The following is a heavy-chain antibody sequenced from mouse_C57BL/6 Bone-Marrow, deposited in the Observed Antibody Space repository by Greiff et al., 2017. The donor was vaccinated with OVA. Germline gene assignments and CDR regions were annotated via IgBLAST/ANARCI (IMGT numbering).Heavy chain of an antibody. V-gene: IGHV1-69*01. CDR3: ARYYPYYYAMDY. CDR2: IDPSDSYT. D-gene: IGHD1-1*01. J-gene: IGHJ4*01. CDR1: GYTFTSYW. Sequence: VQLQQPGAELVMPGASVKLSCKASGYTFTSYWMHWVKQRPGQGLEWIGEIDPSDSYTNYNQKFKGKSTLTVAKSSSTAYMQLSSLTSEDSAVYYCARYYPYYYAMDYWGQGTSVTVSS.